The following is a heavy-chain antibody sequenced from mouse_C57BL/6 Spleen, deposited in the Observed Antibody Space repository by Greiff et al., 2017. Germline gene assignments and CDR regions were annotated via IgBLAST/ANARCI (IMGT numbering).Heavy chain of an antibody. V-gene: IGHV1-72*01. CDR2: IDPNNGGT. D-gene: IGHD2-2*01. CDR1: GYTFTSYW. CDR3: ARGLRRVAWFAD. Sequence: VQLQQPGAELVNPGASVKLSCKASGYTFTSYWMHWVKQRPGRGLEWIGRIDPNNGGTKYNEKFKSKATLTVDKPASTAYMQLRILTSEDSAVYYCARGLRRVAWFADWRPATLVTAS. J-gene: IGHJ3*01.